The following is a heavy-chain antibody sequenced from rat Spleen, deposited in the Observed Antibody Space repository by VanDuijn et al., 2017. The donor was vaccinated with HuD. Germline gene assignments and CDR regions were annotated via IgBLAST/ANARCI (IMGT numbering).Heavy chain of an antibody. Sequence: EVQLVESDGGLVQPGRSLKLSCTASGFTFSDYGMPWVRQALTKALVWVATISYCDSSGHSSTYYRDSVKGRFTISRDNTKSTLSLQMDSLRSEDTATYYCTTDSDYEGTYYYGFAYWGQGTLVTVSS. CDR1: GFTFSDYG. D-gene: IGHD1-12*02. J-gene: IGHJ3*01. CDR3: TTDSDYEGTYYYGFAY. V-gene: IGHV5-29*01. CDR2: ISYCDSSGHSST.